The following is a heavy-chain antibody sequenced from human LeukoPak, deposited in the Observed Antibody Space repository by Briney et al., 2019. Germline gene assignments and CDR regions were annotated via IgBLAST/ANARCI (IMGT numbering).Heavy chain of an antibody. V-gene: IGHV3-74*01. CDR1: GFTLSSYW. D-gene: IGHD3-22*01. J-gene: IGHJ4*02. CDR2: IKSDGSNT. Sequence: EPGGSLRLSCAASGFTLSSYWMHWVRQAPGKGLVWVSRIKSDGSNTNYADSVKGRFTISRDNSKNTLYLHMNRLRAEDTAVYYCAKDPNRYDSSIYYCAYWGQGTLVTVSS. CDR3: AKDPNRYDSSIYYCAY.